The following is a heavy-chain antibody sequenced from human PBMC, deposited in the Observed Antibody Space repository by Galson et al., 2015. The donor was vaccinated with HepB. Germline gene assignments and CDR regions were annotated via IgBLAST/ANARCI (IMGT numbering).Heavy chain of an antibody. CDR3: AKDENYDSSAERSDAFDI. Sequence: SLRLSCAASGFTFSSYGMHWVRQAPGKGLEWVAVISYDGSNKYYADSVKGRFTISRDNSKNTLYLQMNSLRAEDTAVYYCAKDENYDSSAERSDAFDIWGQGTMVTVSS. V-gene: IGHV3-30*18. D-gene: IGHD3-22*01. CDR2: ISYDGSNK. CDR1: GFTFSSYG. J-gene: IGHJ3*02.